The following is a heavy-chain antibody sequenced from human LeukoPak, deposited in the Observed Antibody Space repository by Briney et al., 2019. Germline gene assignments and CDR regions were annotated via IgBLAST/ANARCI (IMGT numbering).Heavy chain of an antibody. V-gene: IGHV4-61*02. Sequence: SQTLSLTCTVSGGSISSGSYYWNWIRQPAGKGLEWIGRTYTGGSTNYNPSLKSRVTISVDTSKNQFSLKLSSVTAADTAVYFCAGIGQYQLLPHAFDIWGQGTMVTVSS. CDR3: AGIGQYQLLPHAFDI. CDR1: GGSISSGSYY. J-gene: IGHJ3*02. D-gene: IGHD2-2*01. CDR2: TYTGGST.